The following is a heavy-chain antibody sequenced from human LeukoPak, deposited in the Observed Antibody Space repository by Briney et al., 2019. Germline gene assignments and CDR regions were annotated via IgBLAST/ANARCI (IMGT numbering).Heavy chain of an antibody. J-gene: IGHJ4*02. Sequence: GGSLRLSCAASGFTFSSYAMHWVRQAPGKGLEWVAVISFDGSNKFYADSVKGRFTISRDNSKNTLYLQMNSLRAEDTAVYYCARGVVDYYDSSGYYSDLAYFDYWGQGTLVTVSS. CDR1: GFTFSSYA. CDR2: ISFDGSNK. V-gene: IGHV3-30-3*01. D-gene: IGHD3-22*01. CDR3: ARGVVDYYDSSGYYSDLAYFDY.